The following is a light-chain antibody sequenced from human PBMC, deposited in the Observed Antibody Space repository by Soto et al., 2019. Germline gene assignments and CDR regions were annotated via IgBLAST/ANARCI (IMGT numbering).Light chain of an antibody. CDR3: QQTYRTPQT. CDR2: GAS. V-gene: IGKV1-39*01. CDR1: QIITNY. Sequence: DIQLTQSPSSLSASVGDRVTITCRASQIITNYLNWYQQIPGKAPNLLIYGASNLQSGVPSRFSGSGSGTDFALTISSLQPEGFATYYCQQTYRTPQTFGQGTKLEIK. J-gene: IGKJ2*01.